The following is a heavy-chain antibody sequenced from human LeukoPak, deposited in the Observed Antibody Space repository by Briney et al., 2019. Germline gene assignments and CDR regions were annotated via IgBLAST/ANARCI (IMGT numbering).Heavy chain of an antibody. CDR1: GFTVSTNY. CDR3: VRMASNYYGMDV. Sequence: GGSLRLSCAASGFTVSTNYMSWVRQTPVKGLGWVSVIYSSGATYYADSVKGRFTVSRDSSKNTLYVQMNSLRDDDTAVYYCVRMASNYYGMDVWGQGTTVTVSS. D-gene: IGHD5-24*01. V-gene: IGHV3-53*01. J-gene: IGHJ6*02. CDR2: IYSSGAT.